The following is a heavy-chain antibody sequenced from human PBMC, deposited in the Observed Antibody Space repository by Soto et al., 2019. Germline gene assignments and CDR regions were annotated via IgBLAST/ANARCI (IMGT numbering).Heavy chain of an antibody. V-gene: IGHV1-8*01. J-gene: IGHJ6*02. D-gene: IGHD3-9*01. CDR2: MNPNSGNT. Sequence: ASVKVSCKASGYTFTSYDIYWVRQATGQGLEWMGWMNPNSGNTGYAQKFQGRVTMTRNTSISTAYMELSSLRAEDTALYYCARDMIGDILPTYYKVYYYAMDVWGQGTTVTVSS. CDR1: GYTFTSYD. CDR3: ARDMIGDILPTYYKVYYYAMDV.